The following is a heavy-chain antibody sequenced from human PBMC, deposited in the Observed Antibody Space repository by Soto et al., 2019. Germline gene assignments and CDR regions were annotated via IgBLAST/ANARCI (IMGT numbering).Heavy chain of an antibody. CDR3: ARGAPGCSQH. D-gene: IGHD2-15*01. CDR2: IYHSGST. CDR1: GGSISRGGYS. Sequence: QLQLQESGSGLVKPSQPLSLPCAVSGGSISRGGYSWSWIRQPPGKGLEWIGYIYHSGSTYYNPSLKSRGTISVDRPMNQFALKLSSVTAADTAVYYGARGAPGCSQHWGQGTLGTVSS. J-gene: IGHJ1*01. V-gene: IGHV4-30-2*01.